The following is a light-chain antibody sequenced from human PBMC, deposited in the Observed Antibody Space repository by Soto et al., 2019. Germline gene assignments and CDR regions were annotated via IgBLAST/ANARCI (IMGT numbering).Light chain of an antibody. CDR2: DAS. CDR1: QSISSW. V-gene: IGKV1-5*01. CDR3: QQYNSYSLIT. J-gene: IGKJ5*01. Sequence: DIQMTQSPSTLSASVGDRVTITCRASQSISSWLAWYQQKPGKAPKLLIYDASSLESGVPSRFSGSGSGTEFTLTIRSLQPDDFATYYCQQYNSYSLITFGQGTRLEIK.